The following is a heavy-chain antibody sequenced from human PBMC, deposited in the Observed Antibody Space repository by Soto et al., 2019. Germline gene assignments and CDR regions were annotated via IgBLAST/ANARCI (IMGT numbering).Heavy chain of an antibody. J-gene: IGHJ6*02. Sequence: PGGSLRLSCAASGFTFSSYGMHWVRQAPGKGLEWVAVIWYDGSNKYYADSVKGRFTISRDNSKNTLYLQMNSLRAEDTAVYYCARDSTMVRGVIIYYYYGMDVWGQGTTVTVSS. V-gene: IGHV3-33*01. CDR3: ARDSTMVRGVIIYYYYGMDV. CDR1: GFTFSSYG. CDR2: IWYDGSNK. D-gene: IGHD3-10*01.